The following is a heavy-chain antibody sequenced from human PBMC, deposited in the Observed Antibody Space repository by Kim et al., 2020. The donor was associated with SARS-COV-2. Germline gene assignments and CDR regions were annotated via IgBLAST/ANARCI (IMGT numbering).Heavy chain of an antibody. CDR1: GGTFSSYA. Sequence: SVKVSCKASGGTFSSYAISWVRQAPGQGLEWMGGIIPIFGTANYAQKFQGRVTITADESTSTAYMELSSLRSEDTAVYYCARDPQASSGWYVFDYWGQGTLVTVSS. CDR3: ARDPQASSGWYVFDY. D-gene: IGHD6-19*01. V-gene: IGHV1-69*13. J-gene: IGHJ4*02. CDR2: IIPIFGTA.